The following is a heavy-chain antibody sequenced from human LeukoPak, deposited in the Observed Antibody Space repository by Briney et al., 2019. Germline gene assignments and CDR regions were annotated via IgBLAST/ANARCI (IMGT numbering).Heavy chain of an antibody. J-gene: IGHJ3*02. Sequence: HAGGSLRLSCAASGFTFSSYAMSWVRQAPGKGLEWVSAISGSGGSTYYADSVRGRFTISRDNSKNTLYLQMNSLRAEDTAVYYCARDRTYYYDSSGQKADAFDIWGQGTMVTVSS. D-gene: IGHD3-22*01. CDR1: GFTFSSYA. CDR2: ISGSGGST. CDR3: ARDRTYYYDSSGQKADAFDI. V-gene: IGHV3-23*01.